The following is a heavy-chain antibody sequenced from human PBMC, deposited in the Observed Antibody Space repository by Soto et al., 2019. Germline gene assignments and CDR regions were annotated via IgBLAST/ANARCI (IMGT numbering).Heavy chain of an antibody. CDR2: IYYSGST. Sequence: PSETLSLTCTVSGGSISSYYWSWIRQPPGKGLEWIGYIYYSGSTNYNPSLKSRVTISVDMSKNQFSLKLSSVTAADTAVYYCAREGYSSSGGGPWFDPWGQGTLVTVSS. D-gene: IGHD6-6*01. CDR3: AREGYSSSGGGPWFDP. CDR1: GGSISSYY. V-gene: IGHV4-59*01. J-gene: IGHJ5*02.